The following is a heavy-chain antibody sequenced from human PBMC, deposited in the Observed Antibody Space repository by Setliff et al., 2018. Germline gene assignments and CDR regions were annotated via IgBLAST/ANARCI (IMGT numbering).Heavy chain of an antibody. CDR3: ARELAINGFDI. D-gene: IGHD1-1*01. CDR1: GYSFTKYF. V-gene: IGHV1-2*06. Sequence: GASVKVSCKTSGYSFTKYFLHWVRQAPGQGLEWMGRVFTATDDTQFRTEFQGRVSMTRDTSISTAFMELSGLTSDDTAVYYCARELAINGFDIWGQGTMVTVSS. J-gene: IGHJ3*02. CDR2: VFTATDDT.